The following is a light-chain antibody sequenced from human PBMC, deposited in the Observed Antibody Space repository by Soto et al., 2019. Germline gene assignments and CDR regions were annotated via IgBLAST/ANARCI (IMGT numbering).Light chain of an antibody. CDR1: SSDVGGYNY. Sequence: SVVTQPASVSGSPWPSITISCTGTSSDVGGYNYVSWYQQRPGKAPKLMIYDVSNRPSGVSNRFSGSKSGNTASLTISGLQAEDEADYYCSSYTSSSTYVFGTGTKVTV. CDR2: DVS. V-gene: IGLV2-14*01. CDR3: SSYTSSSTYV. J-gene: IGLJ1*01.